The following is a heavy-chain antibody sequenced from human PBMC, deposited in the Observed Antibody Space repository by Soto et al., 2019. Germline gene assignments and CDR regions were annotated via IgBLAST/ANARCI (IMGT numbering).Heavy chain of an antibody. Sequence: AGGSLRLSCAASGFTFSSYSMNWVRQAPGKGPEWISYIGPSHNDIGYAASVKGRFTISRDNAKDSLYLQMNSLTVDDTAVYYCARDPSIVLVPAATYYYYYYGMDVWGQGTTVTVSS. V-gene: IGHV3-21*05. CDR3: ARDPSIVLVPAATYYYYYYGMDV. CDR2: IGPSHNDI. CDR1: GFTFSSYS. D-gene: IGHD2-2*01. J-gene: IGHJ6*02.